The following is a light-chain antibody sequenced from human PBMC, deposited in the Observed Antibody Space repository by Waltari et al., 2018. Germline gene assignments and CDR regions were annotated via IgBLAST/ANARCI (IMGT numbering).Light chain of an antibody. CDR3: QQINSFPIT. Sequence: DIQMTQSPSSVSASVGDRVTITCRASQGINNNIAWYQQKPGKAPSLLIYGPSSFQTGVPPRFRDSGSGTEFTLTISSLQPEDFATYYCQQINSFPITFGQGTRLEIK. J-gene: IGKJ5*01. V-gene: IGKV1-12*01. CDR1: QGINNN. CDR2: GPS.